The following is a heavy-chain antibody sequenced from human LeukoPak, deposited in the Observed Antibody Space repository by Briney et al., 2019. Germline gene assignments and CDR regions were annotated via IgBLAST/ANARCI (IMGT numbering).Heavy chain of an antibody. V-gene: IGHV3-30-3*01. CDR3: ARSKLSYYDSSVWYFDY. CDR1: GFTFSSYA. CDR2: ISYDGSNK. J-gene: IGHJ4*02. D-gene: IGHD3-22*01. Sequence: DPGGSLRLSCAASGFTFSSYAMHWVRQAPGKGLEWVAVISYDGSNKYYADSVKGRFTISRDNSKNTLYLQMNSLRAEDTAVYYCARSKLSYYDSSVWYFDYWGQGTLVTVSS.